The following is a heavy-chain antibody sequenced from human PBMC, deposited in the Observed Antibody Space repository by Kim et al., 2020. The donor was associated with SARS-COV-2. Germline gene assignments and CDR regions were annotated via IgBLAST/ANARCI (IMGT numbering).Heavy chain of an antibody. D-gene: IGHD2-2*01. J-gene: IGHJ4*02. V-gene: IGHV3-74*01. CDR1: GFTFSSYW. CDR2: INSDGSST. Sequence: GGSLRLSCAASGFTFSSYWMHWVRQAPGKGLVWVSRINSDGSSTSYADSVKGRFTISRDNAKNTLYLQMNSLRAEDTAVYYCARARRYCSSTSCYGTPLWFGELIGYWGQGTLVTVSS. CDR3: ARARRYCSSTSCYGTPLWFGELIGY.